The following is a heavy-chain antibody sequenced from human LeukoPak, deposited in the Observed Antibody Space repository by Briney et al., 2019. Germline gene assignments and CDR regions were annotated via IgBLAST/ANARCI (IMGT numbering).Heavy chain of an antibody. CDR1: GYSFTSYR. D-gene: IGHD3-22*01. CDR3: ASTYYYDSSGPYDAFDI. CDR2: IYPGDSDT. J-gene: IGHJ3*02. V-gene: IGHV5-51*01. Sequence: GESLKISCKGSGYSFTSYRIGWVRQMPGKGLEWMGIIYPGDSDTRYSPSFQGQVTISADKSISTAYLQWSSLKASDTAMYYCASTYYYDSSGPYDAFDIWGQGTMVTVSS.